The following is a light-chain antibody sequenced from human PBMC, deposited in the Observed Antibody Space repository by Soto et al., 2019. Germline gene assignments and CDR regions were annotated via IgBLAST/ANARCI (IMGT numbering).Light chain of an antibody. J-gene: IGKJ1*01. V-gene: IGKV3-20*01. CDR2: GAS. Sequence: EVVMKRAPDTLSVYPGEGAALSCRASQSVGSNLAWYQQKPGQAPSLLIYGASIRATGLPARFSGSGSGTEFTLTISRLEPEDFAVYYCQQYGSSPRTFGQGTKVDIK. CDR1: QSVGSN. CDR3: QQYGSSPRT.